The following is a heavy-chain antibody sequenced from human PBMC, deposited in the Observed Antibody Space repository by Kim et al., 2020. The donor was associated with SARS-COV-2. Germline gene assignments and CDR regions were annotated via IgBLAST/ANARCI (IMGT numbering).Heavy chain of an antibody. CDR3: ARAYCSSTSCYDPDSVWF. V-gene: IGHV4-34*01. Sequence: SETLSLTCAVYGGSFSGYYWSWIRQPPGKGLEWIGEINHSGSTNYNPSLKSRVTISVDTSKNQFSLKLSSVTAADTAVYYCARAYCSSTSCYDPDSVWF. CDR1: GGSFSGYY. CDR2: INHSGST. J-gene: IGHJ5*01. D-gene: IGHD2-2*01.